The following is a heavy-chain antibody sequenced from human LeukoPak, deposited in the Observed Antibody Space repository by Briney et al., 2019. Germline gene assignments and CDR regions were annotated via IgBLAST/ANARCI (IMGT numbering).Heavy chain of an antibody. V-gene: IGHV3-74*01. CDR3: ARGPNSNWSGLDF. CDR1: GFTFSSSW. CDR2: ISSDGSST. Sequence: GGSLRLSCAASGFTFSSSWMHWVRQPPGKGLVWVSRISSDGSSTNYADSVKGRFTVSRDNAKNTLYLQVNNLRAEDTAVYYCARGPNSNWSGLDFWGQGTLLTVSS. D-gene: IGHD6-6*01. J-gene: IGHJ4*02.